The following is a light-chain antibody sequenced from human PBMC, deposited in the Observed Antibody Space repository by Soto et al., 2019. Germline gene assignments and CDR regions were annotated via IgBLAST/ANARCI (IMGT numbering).Light chain of an antibody. CDR1: SSDVGGYNY. CDR3: SSYAGSNYV. V-gene: IGLV2-8*01. Sequence: LTQPPSASGPPGQSVTISCTGTSSDVGGYNYVSWYQQHPGKAPKLMIYEVSKRPSGVPDRFSGSKSGNTASLTVSGLQAEDEADYYCSSYAGSNYVFGTGTKVTVL. J-gene: IGLJ1*01. CDR2: EVS.